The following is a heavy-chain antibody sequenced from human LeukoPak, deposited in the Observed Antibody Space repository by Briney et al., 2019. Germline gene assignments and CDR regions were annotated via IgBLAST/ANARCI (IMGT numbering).Heavy chain of an antibody. CDR2: MTTTGIYI. V-gene: IGHV3-21*06. D-gene: IGHD4-17*01. CDR1: GFTFSNYN. J-gene: IGHJ4*02. CDR3: ARTGSLDGDYDY. Sequence: PGGSLRLSCAASGFTFSNYNMSWVRQAPGKGLEWVSSMTTTGIYIFYADSVKGRFTISRDNAQNSLYLQMNSLRPGDTAIYYCARTGSLDGDYDYWGQGTLVTVSS.